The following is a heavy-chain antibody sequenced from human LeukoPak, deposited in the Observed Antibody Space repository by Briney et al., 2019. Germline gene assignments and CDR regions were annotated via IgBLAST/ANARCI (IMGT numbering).Heavy chain of an antibody. CDR2: IDYSGRT. V-gene: IGHV4-59*08. CDR3: ARGLRVLDY. Sequence: PSETLSLTCTVSGGSTDSYYYWSWIRQPPGKGLEWIGYIDYSGRTKYNPSLQSRVTISVDTSKTQFSLKLSSVTAADTAVYYCARGLRVLDYWGQGTLVTVSS. J-gene: IGHJ4*02. D-gene: IGHD3-16*01. CDR1: GGSTDSYYY.